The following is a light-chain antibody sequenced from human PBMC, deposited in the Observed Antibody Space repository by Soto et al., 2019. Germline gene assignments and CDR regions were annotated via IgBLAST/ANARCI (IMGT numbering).Light chain of an antibody. CDR3: NSYATGNTRV. J-gene: IGLJ1*01. Sequence: QSVLTQPASASGSPGQSITISCTGSSSDIGDYDYVSWYQQHPGKAPKVLISEVSNRPSGVSNRFSGSKSGNTASLTISGLQAEDEADYYCNSYATGNTRVFGTGTKVTVL. CDR2: EVS. V-gene: IGLV2-14*01. CDR1: SSDIGDYDY.